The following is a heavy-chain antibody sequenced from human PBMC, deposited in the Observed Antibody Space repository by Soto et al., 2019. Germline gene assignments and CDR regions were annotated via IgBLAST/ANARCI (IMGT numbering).Heavy chain of an antibody. CDR3: ASIAAAGKRFDY. CDR2: IIPILCIA. Sequence: GASVKVSCKASGGTFSSYTISWVRQAPGQGLEWMGRIIPILCIANYAQKFQGRVTITADKSTSTAYMELSSLRSEDTAVYYCASIAAAGKRFDYWGQGTLVTVSS. V-gene: IGHV1-69*02. J-gene: IGHJ4*02. D-gene: IGHD6-13*01. CDR1: GGTFSSYT.